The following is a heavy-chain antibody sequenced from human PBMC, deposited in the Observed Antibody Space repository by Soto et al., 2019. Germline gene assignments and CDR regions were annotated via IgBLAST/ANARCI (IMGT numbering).Heavy chain of an antibody. Sequence: GGSLRLSCSASGFIFSDYAMHWVRQAPGKGLEWVANIKQDGREKYYADSVRDRFTISRDNGKNSLYLQMNSLRAADTAMYYCARDWLKYYFDNWGQGALVTVSS. CDR2: IKQDGREK. CDR1: GFIFSDYA. V-gene: IGHV3-7*05. CDR3: ARDWLKYYFDN. D-gene: IGHD5-12*01. J-gene: IGHJ4*02.